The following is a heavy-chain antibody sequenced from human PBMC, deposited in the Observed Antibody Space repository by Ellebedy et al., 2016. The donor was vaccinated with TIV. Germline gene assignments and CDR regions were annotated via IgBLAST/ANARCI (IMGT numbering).Heavy chain of an antibody. V-gene: IGHV1-2*02. CDR3: AALPYISTSSAY. D-gene: IGHD6-13*01. CDR2: IYPYSGGT. J-gene: IGHJ4*02. CDR1: GYTFSGYY. Sequence: ASVKISCKASGYTFSGYYVHWVRQAPGQGLEWMGWIYPYSGGTNYAPKFQGRVTMTRDTSISTGYMELSGLKSDDTAVYYCAALPYISTSSAYWGQGTLVTVSS.